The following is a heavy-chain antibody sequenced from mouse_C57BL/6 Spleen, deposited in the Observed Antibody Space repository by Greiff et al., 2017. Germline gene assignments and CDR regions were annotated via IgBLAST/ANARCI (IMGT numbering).Heavy chain of an antibody. Sequence: EVQLVESGGGLVQPGGSLKLSCAASGFTFSDYYMYWVRQTPEKRLEWVAYISNGGGSTYYPDTVKGRFTISRDNAKNTLYLQMSRLKSEDTAMYYCARQYSNSYFDYWGQGTTLTVSS. V-gene: IGHV5-12*01. D-gene: IGHD2-5*01. J-gene: IGHJ2*01. CDR3: ARQYSNSYFDY. CDR2: ISNGGGST. CDR1: GFTFSDYY.